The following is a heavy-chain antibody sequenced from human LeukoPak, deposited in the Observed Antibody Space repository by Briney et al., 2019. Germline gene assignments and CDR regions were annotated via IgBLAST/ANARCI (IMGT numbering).Heavy chain of an antibody. J-gene: IGHJ4*02. Sequence: SQTLSLTCTVSGGSISSDNYYWSWVRQPAGKGLEWIGRIGPSGSTNYSPSLKSRVTISEDTSKNQFSLNLSSVTAADTAVYYCARVSGSGWAYDFWGQGTLVTVSS. CDR3: ARVSGSGWAYDF. CDR2: IGPSGST. CDR1: GGSISSDNYY. V-gene: IGHV4-61*02. D-gene: IGHD6-25*01.